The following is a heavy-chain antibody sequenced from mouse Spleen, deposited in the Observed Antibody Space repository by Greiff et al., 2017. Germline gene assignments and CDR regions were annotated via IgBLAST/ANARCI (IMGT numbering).Heavy chain of an antibody. D-gene: IGHD1-1*01. V-gene: IGHV5-4*02. CDR1: GFAFSSYD. CDR2: ISDGGSYT. Sequence: EVQLQESGGGLVKPGGSLKLSCAASGFAFSSYDMSWVRQTPEKRLEWVATISDGGSYTYYPDSVKGRFTISRDNAKNNLYLQMSSLKSEDTAMYYCARGGPYYGLDYWGQGTTLTVSS. J-gene: IGHJ2*01. CDR3: ARGGPYYGLDY.